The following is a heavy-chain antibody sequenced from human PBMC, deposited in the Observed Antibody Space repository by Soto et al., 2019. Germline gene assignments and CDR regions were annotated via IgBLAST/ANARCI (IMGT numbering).Heavy chain of an antibody. CDR2: IYPGDSDA. J-gene: IGHJ6*02. CDR3: ARPRSGSYRLDYYGMDV. V-gene: IGHV5-51*01. CDR1: GYSFPTYW. D-gene: IGHD3-10*01. Sequence: PGESLKISCKGSGYSFPTYWIAWVRQMPGKGLEWMGIIYPGDSDARYSPSFQGQVTMSADKSVSTAYLQWSSLKASDTAMYYCARPRSGSYRLDYYGMDVWGQGTTVTVSS.